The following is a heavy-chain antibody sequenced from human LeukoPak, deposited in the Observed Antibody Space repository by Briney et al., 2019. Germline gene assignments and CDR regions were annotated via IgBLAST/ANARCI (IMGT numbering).Heavy chain of an antibody. CDR1: GFRFSSYT. Sequence: HSGGSLRLSCAASGFRFSSYTMSWVRQAPGKGLEWVSAISGSGVSTYYADSVKGRFTVSRDNSKNTLYLQMSSLRAEDTAVYYCVRDRGTYRPIDYWGQGTLVTVSS. D-gene: IGHD1-26*01. J-gene: IGHJ4*02. V-gene: IGHV3-23*01. CDR3: VRDRGTYRPIDY. CDR2: ISGSGVST.